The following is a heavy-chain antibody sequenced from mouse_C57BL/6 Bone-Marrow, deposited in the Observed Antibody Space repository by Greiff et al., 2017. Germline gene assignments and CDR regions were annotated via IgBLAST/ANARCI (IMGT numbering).Heavy chain of an antibody. D-gene: IGHD2-2*01. V-gene: IGHV5-4*03. CDR1: GFTFSSYA. Sequence: EVKVVDSGGGLVKPGGSLKLSCAASGFTFSSYAMSWVRQTPEKRLEWVATISDGGSYTYYPDNVKGRFTISRDNAKNNLYLQMSHLKSEDTAMYYCASYGYDVSFAYWGQGTLVTVSA. CDR2: ISDGGSYT. J-gene: IGHJ3*01. CDR3: ASYGYDVSFAY.